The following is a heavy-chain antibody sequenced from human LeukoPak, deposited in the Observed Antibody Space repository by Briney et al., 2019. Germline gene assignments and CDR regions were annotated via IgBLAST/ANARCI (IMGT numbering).Heavy chain of an antibody. CDR2: ILSSGST. CDR3: ARRVISEFSIDKGNWLDP. D-gene: IGHD3-3*02. V-gene: IGHV4-4*09. Sequence: SDTLSLICAVCGRFISQYYWNWTRQSPGKALVWIGYILSSGSTHHNASLTSRISLSVDTSKNQFSLKLSSVTAADTAVYYCARRVISEFSIDKGNWLDPWSQGTLVTVSS. CDR1: GRFISQYY. J-gene: IGHJ5*02.